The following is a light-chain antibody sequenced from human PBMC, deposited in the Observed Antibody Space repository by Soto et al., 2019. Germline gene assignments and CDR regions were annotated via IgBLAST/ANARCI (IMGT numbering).Light chain of an antibody. CDR3: AAWDDSLNGWV. CDR2: SNN. V-gene: IGLV1-44*01. Sequence: QSVLTQPPSASGTPGQRVTISCSGSSSNIGSNTVNWYQQLPGTAPEPLIYSNNQRPSGVPDRFSGSKSGTSASLAISGRQSEDEADYYCAAWDDSLNGWVFGGGTKLTVL. CDR1: SSNIGSNT. J-gene: IGLJ3*02.